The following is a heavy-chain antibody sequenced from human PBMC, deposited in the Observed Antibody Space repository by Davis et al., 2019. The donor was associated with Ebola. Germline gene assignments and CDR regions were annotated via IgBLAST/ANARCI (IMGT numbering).Heavy chain of an antibody. CDR2: INHSGTT. D-gene: IGHD3-22*01. J-gene: IGHJ5*02. CDR3: ARGNRYYYDSRGRFDP. CDR1: GGSFSGYY. Sequence: GSLRLSCAVYGGSFSGYYWSWIRQPPGKGLEWIGEINHSGTTNYNPSLKSRVTISVDTSKNQFSLKLSSVTAADTAVYYCARGNRYYYDSRGRFDPWGQGTLVTVSS. V-gene: IGHV4-34*01.